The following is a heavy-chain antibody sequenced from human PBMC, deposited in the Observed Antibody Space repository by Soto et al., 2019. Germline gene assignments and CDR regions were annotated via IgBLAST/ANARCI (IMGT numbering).Heavy chain of an antibody. CDR1: GFTFNDFF. J-gene: IGHJ5*02. V-gene: IGHV3-11*01. CDR3: ARNTFNWFDP. CDR2: TSNSRNSV. Sequence: QVQLVESGGDLVKPGGSLRLSWAASGFTFNDFFKTWIRQAPGRGPERVASTSNSRNSVYYADSVKGRFTVSRDNAQNTLTLQMTDLRVDDTAVYYCARNTFNWFDPWGQGTLVTVSS.